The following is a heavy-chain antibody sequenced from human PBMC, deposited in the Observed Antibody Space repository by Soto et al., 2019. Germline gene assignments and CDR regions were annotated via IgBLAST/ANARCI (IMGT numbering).Heavy chain of an antibody. CDR3: ARGSMYKWNQSPTDS. CDR1: GFTFKTYT. CDR2: ISYDGSNK. D-gene: IGHD1-20*01. J-gene: IGHJ4*02. Sequence: GSLRLSCAGSGFTFKTYTFHWGRQPPGKGLEWVAVISYDGSNKYYADSVKGRFTVSRDNSKSTLFLQMNSLTPEDTAVYYCARGSMYKWNQSPTDSWGQGTLVTVSS. V-gene: IGHV3-30-3*01.